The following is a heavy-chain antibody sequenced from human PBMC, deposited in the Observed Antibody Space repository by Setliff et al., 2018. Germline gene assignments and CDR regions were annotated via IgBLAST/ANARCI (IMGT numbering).Heavy chain of an antibody. D-gene: IGHD3-22*01. Sequence: SETLSLTCAVSGGSISSSNWWSWVRQPPGKGLEWIGEIYHSGSTNYNPSLKSRVTISIYKSKNQLSLDLTSVTAADTAVYYCARLWISYESNTYFYPKYFDFWGQGTLVTVSS. CDR2: IYHSGST. CDR1: GGSISSSNW. V-gene: IGHV4-4*02. J-gene: IGHJ4*02. CDR3: ARLWISYESNTYFYPKYFDF.